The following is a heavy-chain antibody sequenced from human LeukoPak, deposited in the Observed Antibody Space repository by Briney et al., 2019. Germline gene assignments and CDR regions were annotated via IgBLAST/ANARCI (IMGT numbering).Heavy chain of an antibody. CDR1: GFTFSSYS. CDR3: AKSYSYYHMDD. J-gene: IGHJ6*03. CDR2: IRGSGDST. V-gene: IGHV3-23*01. Sequence: GGSLRLSCAASGFTFSSYSMNWVRLAPGKGLEWVSSIRGSGDSTYYADSVKGRFTISRDNTKNTLYLQMNSLRGDDTAVYYCAKSYSYYHMDDWGKGTSVTVSS.